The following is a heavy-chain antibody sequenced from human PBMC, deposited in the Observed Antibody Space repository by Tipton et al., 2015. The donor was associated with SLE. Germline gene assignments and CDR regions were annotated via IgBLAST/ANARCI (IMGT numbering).Heavy chain of an antibody. Sequence: SLRLSCEASGFTLSNSWMHWVRQAPGKGLVWVSGVNTDGSSSYYADSVKGRFTISRDNAKNTLYLQMNSLRDEDTAVYHCVDVDRCWGQGTLVTVSS. CDR1: GFTLSNSW. CDR3: VDVDRC. CDR2: VNTDGSSS. D-gene: IGHD3-22*01. V-gene: IGHV3-74*01. J-gene: IGHJ1*01.